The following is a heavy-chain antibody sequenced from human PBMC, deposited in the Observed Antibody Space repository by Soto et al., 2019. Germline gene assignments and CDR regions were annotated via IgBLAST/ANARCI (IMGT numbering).Heavy chain of an antibody. CDR1: GGSISSTNW. Sequence: QVQLQESGPGLVKPSGTPSLTCAVSGGSISSTNWWSWVRQPPGKGLEWIRQIYHSGNTNYNPSLKSRVTISVDKSNNQFSLKLSSVTVADTAVYYCARAGRGDCSGGSCYSGLYGMDVWGQGTTVTVSS. CDR2: IYHSGNT. D-gene: IGHD2-15*01. V-gene: IGHV4-4*02. J-gene: IGHJ6*02. CDR3: ARAGRGDCSGGSCYSGLYGMDV.